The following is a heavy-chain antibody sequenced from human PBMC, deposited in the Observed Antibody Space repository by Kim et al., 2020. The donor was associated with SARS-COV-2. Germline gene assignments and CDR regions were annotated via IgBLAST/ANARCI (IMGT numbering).Heavy chain of an antibody. D-gene: IGHD2-15*01. Sequence: ASVKVSCKASGNTFRDFHVHWVRQAPGQGLEWMGWINFNRGDTKYAEKFEDRVTMTRDTSFNTAYMELSKLKSDDTARYYCARDVAAAGQILFDYWGQGTLVTVSS. CDR2: INFNRGDT. J-gene: IGHJ4*02. V-gene: IGHV1-2*02. CDR1: GNTFRDFH. CDR3: ARDVAAAGQILFDY.